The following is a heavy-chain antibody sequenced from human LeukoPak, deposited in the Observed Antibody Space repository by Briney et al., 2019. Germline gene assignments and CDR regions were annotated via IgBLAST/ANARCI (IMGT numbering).Heavy chain of an antibody. CDR1: GDSISSSTYY. Sequence: SSETLSLTCNVSGDSISSSTYYWGWIRQPPGKGLEWIGSIYYSGSAYYNPSLKSRVTISVDTSKNQFSLKLNSVTAADTAVYYCARQPTYYYYYMDVWGKGTTVTVSS. V-gene: IGHV4-39*01. J-gene: IGHJ6*03. CDR2: IYYSGSA. CDR3: ARQPTYYYYYMDV.